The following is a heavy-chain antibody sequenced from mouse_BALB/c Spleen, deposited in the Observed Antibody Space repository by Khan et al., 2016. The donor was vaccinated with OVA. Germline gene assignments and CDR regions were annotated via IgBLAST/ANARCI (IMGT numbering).Heavy chain of an antibody. CDR3: ARVYGGDFDY. D-gene: IGHD1-1*01. J-gene: IGHJ2*01. CDR2: ISYSGNT. CDR1: GYSITSDYA. V-gene: IGHV3-2*02. Sequence: EVQLQESGPGLVKPSQSLSLTCTVTGYSITSDYAWNWIRQLPGNKLEWMGFISYSGNTNYNPSLKSRISITRDTSKNPFFLQLNSVTTEDTATNYCARVYGGDFDYWGQGTTVTVSS.